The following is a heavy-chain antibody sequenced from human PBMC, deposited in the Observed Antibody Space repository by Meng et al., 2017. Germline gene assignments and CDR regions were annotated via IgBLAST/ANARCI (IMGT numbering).Heavy chain of an antibody. CDR1: GYTFTSYD. J-gene: IGHJ6*02. CDR3: ARGPNYDFWSGYYFSPRTNYYYYGMDV. V-gene: IGHV1-8*01. Sequence: ASVKVSCKASGYTFTSYDINLVRQATGQGLEWMGWMNPNSGNTGYAQKFQGRVTMTRNTSISTAYMELSSLRSEDTAVYYCARGPNYDFWSGYYFSPRTNYYYYGMDVWGQGTTVTVSS. CDR2: MNPNSGNT. D-gene: IGHD3-3*01.